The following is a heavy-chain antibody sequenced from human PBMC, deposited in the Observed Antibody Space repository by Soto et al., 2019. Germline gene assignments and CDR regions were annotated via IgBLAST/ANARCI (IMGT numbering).Heavy chain of an antibody. Sequence: GGSLRLSCAASGFTFSSYAMSWVRQAPGKGLEWVAVISYDGSNRYYAGSVKGRFTISRDNSKNTLYLQMNSLRAEDAAVYYCARDLWEYDFWSGYSTTSYGMDVWGQGTTVTVSS. CDR2: ISYDGSNR. J-gene: IGHJ6*02. V-gene: IGHV3-30-3*01. D-gene: IGHD3-3*01. CDR3: ARDLWEYDFWSGYSTTSYGMDV. CDR1: GFTFSSYA.